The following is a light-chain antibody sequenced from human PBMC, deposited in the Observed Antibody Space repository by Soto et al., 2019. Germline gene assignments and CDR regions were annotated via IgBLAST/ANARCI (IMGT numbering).Light chain of an antibody. CDR3: QQIYSAPLT. Sequence: TQSPGTLSASVGDRLTIPCRASQGIRNELGWYRQKPGKAPKLLIYAASSLQSGVPSRFSGSGSETEFTLSISSLQPEDFATYFCQQIYSAPLTFGGGTKVDI. J-gene: IGKJ4*01. V-gene: IGKV1-39*01. CDR2: AAS. CDR1: QGIRNE.